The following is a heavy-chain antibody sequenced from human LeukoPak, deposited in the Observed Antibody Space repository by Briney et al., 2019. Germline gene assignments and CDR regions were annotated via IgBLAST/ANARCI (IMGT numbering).Heavy chain of an antibody. J-gene: IGHJ3*02. Sequence: GGSLRLSCAASGFTFSNYAMHWVRQAPGKGLEWVAAISYAGSNKKYADSVKGRFTISRDNSKNTLYLQMNSLKTEDTAVYYCTRRSDSSGTDAFDIWGQGTMVTVSS. V-gene: IGHV3-30*07. CDR1: GFTFSNYA. D-gene: IGHD3-22*01. CDR3: TRRSDSSGTDAFDI. CDR2: ISYAGSNK.